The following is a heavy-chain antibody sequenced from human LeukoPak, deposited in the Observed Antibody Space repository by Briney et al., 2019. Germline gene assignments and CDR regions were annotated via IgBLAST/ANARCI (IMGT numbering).Heavy chain of an antibody. CDR3: ARVYYYGSGSYAHGDAFDI. CDR2: INPNSGGT. CDR1: GYTFTGYY. V-gene: IGHV1-2*02. D-gene: IGHD3-10*01. Sequence: ASVKVSCKASGYTFTGYYMHWVRQAPGQGLEWMGWINPNSGGTNYAQKFQGGVTMTRDTSISTAYMELSRLRSDDTAVYYCARVYYYGSGSYAHGDAFDIWGQGTMVTVSS. J-gene: IGHJ3*02.